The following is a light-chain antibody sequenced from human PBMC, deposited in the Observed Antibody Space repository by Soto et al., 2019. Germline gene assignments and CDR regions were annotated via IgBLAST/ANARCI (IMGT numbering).Light chain of an antibody. CDR2: DVS. V-gene: IGLV2-11*01. J-gene: IGLJ1*01. Sequence: QSALTQPRSVSGSPGQSVTISCPGTSSDVGGYNYVTCYQQHPGKAPNLMIYDVSKRPSGVPDRFSGSKSGNTASLTISGLQAEDEADYYCCSYAGSYTYVFGTGTKVTVL. CDR3: CSYAGSYTYV. CDR1: SSDVGGYNY.